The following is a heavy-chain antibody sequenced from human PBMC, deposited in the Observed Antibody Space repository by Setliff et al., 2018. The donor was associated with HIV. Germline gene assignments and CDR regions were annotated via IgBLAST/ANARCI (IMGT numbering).Heavy chain of an antibody. J-gene: IGHJ6*02. CDR3: AKDVCSGAYCYAYYYYGMDV. Sequence: GGSLRLSCAASGFTFSSYWMSWVRQAPGKGLEWVANINQDGSEKHYVGSVKGRFTISRDNSKNTLYLQMNSLRVEDTAVYYCAKDVCSGAYCYAYYYYGMDVWGQGTMVTVSS. D-gene: IGHD2-15*01. CDR2: INQDGSEK. CDR1: GFTFSSYW. V-gene: IGHV3-7*01.